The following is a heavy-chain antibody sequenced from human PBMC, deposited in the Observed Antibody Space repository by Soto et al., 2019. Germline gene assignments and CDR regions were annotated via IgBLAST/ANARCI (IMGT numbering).Heavy chain of an antibody. CDR3: ASYSSSWYPYYYYGMDV. J-gene: IGHJ6*02. CDR2: IKQDGSEK. Sequence: GGSLRLSCAASGFTFSSYWMSWVRQAPGKGLEWVANIKQDGSEKYYVDSVKGRFTISRDNAKNSLYLQMNSLRAEDTAVYYCASYSSSWYPYYYYGMDVWGQGNTVTVSS. D-gene: IGHD6-13*01. CDR1: GFTFSSYW. V-gene: IGHV3-7*03.